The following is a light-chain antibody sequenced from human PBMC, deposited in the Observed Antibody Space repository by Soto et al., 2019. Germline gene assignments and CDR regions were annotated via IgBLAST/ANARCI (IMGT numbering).Light chain of an antibody. CDR2: EVG. Sequence: QSALTQPASVSGSPGQSITISCTGSSSDVGGHNHVSWYQQHPGKAPKLIIYEVGNRPSGVSNRFSSSKSGNTASLTISGFQAEDEADYYCNSYTSSSTHVFGTGTKLTVL. V-gene: IGLV2-14*01. CDR1: SSDVGGHNH. J-gene: IGLJ1*01. CDR3: NSYTSSSTHV.